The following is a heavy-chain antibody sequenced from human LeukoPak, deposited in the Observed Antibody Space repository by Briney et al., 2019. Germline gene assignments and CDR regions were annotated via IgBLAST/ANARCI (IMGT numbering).Heavy chain of an antibody. CDR1: GFTFTTNN. CDR2: NSSSGTYI. J-gene: IGHJ4*02. D-gene: IGHD3-22*01. CDR3: ARVLVYDGSGFSL. Sequence: WESLRLSCAASGFTFTTNNKNWVRKAQGPGQGLVSYNSSSGTYIYYADSVKGLFTISRDNPKNSLFLQMTSVEAAVTAVYYCARVLVYDGSGFSLWGQGTLVTVSS. V-gene: IGHV3-21*05.